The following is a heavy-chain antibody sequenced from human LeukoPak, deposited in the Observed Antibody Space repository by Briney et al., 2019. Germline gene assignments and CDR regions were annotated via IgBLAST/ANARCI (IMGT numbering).Heavy chain of an antibody. CDR3: AAPYYYCYYYGMDV. V-gene: IGHV1-69*01. CDR1: GGTFSSYA. D-gene: IGHD3-10*01. J-gene: IGHJ6*02. Sequence: ASVKVSCKASGGTFSSYAISWVRQAPGQGLEWIGGIIPIFGTANYAQKFQGRVTITADESTSTAYMELSSLRSEDTAVYYCAAPYYYCYYYGMDVWGQGTTVTVSS. CDR2: IIPIFGTA.